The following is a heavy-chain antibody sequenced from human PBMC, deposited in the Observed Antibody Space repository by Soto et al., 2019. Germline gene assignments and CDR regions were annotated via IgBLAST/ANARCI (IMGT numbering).Heavy chain of an antibody. CDR2: IYYSGST. D-gene: IGHD6-19*01. Sequence: KASETLSLTCTVSGGSISSYYWSWIRQPPGKGLEWIGYIYYSGSTNYNPSLKSRVTISVDTSKNQFSLKLSSVTAADTAVYYCARDNGEAAGVAFDIWGQGTMVTVSS. J-gene: IGHJ3*02. V-gene: IGHV4-59*01. CDR1: GGSISSYY. CDR3: ARDNGEAAGVAFDI.